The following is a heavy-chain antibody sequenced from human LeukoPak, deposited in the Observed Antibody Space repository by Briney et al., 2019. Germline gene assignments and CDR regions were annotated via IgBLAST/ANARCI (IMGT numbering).Heavy chain of an antibody. CDR1: GFTFSTYW. Sequence: GSLRLSCAASGFTFSTYWMMWVRQAPGKGLEWVANINEDGSEKYYADSVEGRFTISRDNAENSLYLQMNSLRAEDTAVYYCARVDYDVLTGYQNYFQYWGQGTLVTVSS. J-gene: IGHJ4*02. CDR2: INEDGSEK. CDR3: ARVDYDVLTGYQNYFQY. V-gene: IGHV3-7*01. D-gene: IGHD3-9*01.